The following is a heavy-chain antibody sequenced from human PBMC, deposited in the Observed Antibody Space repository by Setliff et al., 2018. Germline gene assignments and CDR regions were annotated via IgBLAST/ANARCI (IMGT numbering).Heavy chain of an antibody. CDR3: ARGSYYDSSGYSPDFFDY. D-gene: IGHD3-22*01. J-gene: IGHJ4*02. Sequence: SETLSLTCTVSGDSISSHFWTWIRQPPGKGLEWVGHIYYTGSTSYNASVKSRVTVSLDTSKNQFSLKLTSVTAADTAVYYCARGSYYDSSGYSPDFFDYWGQGTLVTVSS. CDR2: IYYTGST. V-gene: IGHV4-59*11. CDR1: GDSISSHF.